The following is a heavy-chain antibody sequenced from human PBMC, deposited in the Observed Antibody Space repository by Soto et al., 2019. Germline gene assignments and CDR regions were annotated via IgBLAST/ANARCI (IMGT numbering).Heavy chain of an antibody. D-gene: IGHD3-16*01. Sequence: GESLKISCKAIGYTFTNYWIGWVRQTPGKGLEWMGIIFPGDTDTRYNPSFEGQVTVSADESISTAYLQWNTLKASDTAMYYCVRPNFGALTHFDFWGQGTLVTVSS. CDR2: IFPGDTDT. J-gene: IGHJ4*02. CDR3: VRPNFGALTHFDF. CDR1: GYTFTNYW. V-gene: IGHV5-51*03.